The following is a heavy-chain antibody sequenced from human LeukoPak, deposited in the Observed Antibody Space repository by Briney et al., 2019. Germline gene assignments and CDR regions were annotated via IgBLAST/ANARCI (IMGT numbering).Heavy chain of an antibody. D-gene: IGHD5-18*01. CDR3: ARDRSSGYSYGYFY. CDR1: GYTFTSYG. J-gene: IGHJ4*02. V-gene: IGHV1-18*01. Sequence: ASVKVSCKASGYTFTSYGISWVRQAPGQGLEWMGWISAYNGNTNYAQKLQGRVTMTTDTSTSTAHMELRSLRSDDTAVYYCARDRSSGYSYGYFYWGQGTLVTVSS. CDR2: ISAYNGNT.